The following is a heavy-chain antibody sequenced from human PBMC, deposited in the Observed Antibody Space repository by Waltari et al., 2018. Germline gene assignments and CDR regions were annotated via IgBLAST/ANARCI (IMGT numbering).Heavy chain of an antibody. CDR2: LSGSGDTI. J-gene: IGHJ3*02. Sequence: VQLVASGGGLVQPGGSLRLSCAASGLTLRSFAMTWVRQAPWEGLEWVSYLSGSGDTIHYADSVKGQSTIARDNAKNSLYLQTNSLRAEDTAVYYWARRGKRGDLDALDIWGQGTMVTVSS. CDR3: ARRGKRGDLDALDI. V-gene: IGHV3-48*03. D-gene: IGHD2-21*02. CDR1: GLTLRSFA.